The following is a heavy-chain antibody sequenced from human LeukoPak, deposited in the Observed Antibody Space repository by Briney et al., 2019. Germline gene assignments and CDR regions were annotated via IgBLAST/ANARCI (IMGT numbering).Heavy chain of an antibody. CDR1: GYTFTSYG. D-gene: IGHD5-18*01. CDR2: IGAYNGNT. Sequence: ASVKVSCKASGYTFTSYGISWVRQAPGQGLEWMGWIGAYNGNTNYAQKLQGRVTMTTDTSTSTAYMELRSLRSDDTAVYYCARDAGYNYGYSSSHFDYWGQGTLVTVSS. V-gene: IGHV1-18*01. CDR3: ARDAGYNYGYSSSHFDY. J-gene: IGHJ4*02.